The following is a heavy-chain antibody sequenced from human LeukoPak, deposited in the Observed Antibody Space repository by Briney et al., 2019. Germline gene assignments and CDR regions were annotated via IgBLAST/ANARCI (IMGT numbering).Heavy chain of an antibody. CDR3: ASPPRYCSSTSCRDAFDI. CDR1: GYTFTSYG. CDR2: ISAYNGNT. D-gene: IGHD2-2*01. J-gene: IGHJ3*02. V-gene: IGHV1-18*01. Sequence: ASVKVSCKASGYTFTSYGISWVRQAPGQGLEWMGWISAYNGNTNYAQKLQGRVTMTTDTSTSTAYMELRSLRSDDTAVYYCASPPRYCSSTSCRDAFDIWGQGTMVTVSS.